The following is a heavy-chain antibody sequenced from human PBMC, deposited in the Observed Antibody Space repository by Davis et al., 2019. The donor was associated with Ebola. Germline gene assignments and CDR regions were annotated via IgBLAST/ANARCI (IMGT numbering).Heavy chain of an antibody. V-gene: IGHV3-11*06. CDR3: AAADIVVVVDGTSYPHAFDT. CDR1: GFTFSDYY. D-gene: IGHD2-15*01. CDR2: ISSDSDYI. Sequence: GGSLRLSCAASGFTFSDYYMSWIRQAPGKGLEWVSSISSDSDYIYYADSAKGRFTISRDNAKNSLFLQMNSLRAEDTAVYYCAAADIVVVVDGTSYPHAFDTWGQGTVVTVSS. J-gene: IGHJ3*02.